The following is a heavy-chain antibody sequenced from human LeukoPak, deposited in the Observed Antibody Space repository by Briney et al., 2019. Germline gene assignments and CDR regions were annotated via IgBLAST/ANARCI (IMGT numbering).Heavy chain of an antibody. J-gene: IGHJ3*02. CDR3: ARALKGEYYDSSGDGDAFDI. V-gene: IGHV4-30-2*01. Sequence: SETLSLTCAVSGGSISSGGYSWSWIRQPPGKGLEWIGYIYHSGSTYYNPSLKSRVTISVDRSKNQFSLKLSSVTAADTAVYYCARALKGEYYDSSGDGDAFDIWGQGTMVTVSS. D-gene: IGHD3-22*01. CDR2: IYHSGST. CDR1: GGSISSGGYS.